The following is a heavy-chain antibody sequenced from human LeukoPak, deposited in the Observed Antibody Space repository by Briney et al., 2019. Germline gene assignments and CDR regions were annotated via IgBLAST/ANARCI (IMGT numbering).Heavy chain of an antibody. CDR1: GGSFSGYY. Sequence: SETLSLTCAVYGGSFSGYYWSWIRQPPGKGLEWIGEINHSGSTNYSPSLKSRVTISVDTSKNQFSLKLSSVTAADTAVYYCARHAGVVVAAYYFDYWGQGTLVTVSS. CDR2: INHSGST. J-gene: IGHJ4*02. CDR3: ARHAGVVVAAYYFDY. V-gene: IGHV4-34*01. D-gene: IGHD2-15*01.